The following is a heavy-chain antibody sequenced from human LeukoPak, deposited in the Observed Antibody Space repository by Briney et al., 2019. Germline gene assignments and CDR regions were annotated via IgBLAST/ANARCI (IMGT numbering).Heavy chain of an antibody. J-gene: IGHJ4*02. CDR1: GFTFSSYA. Sequence: GGSLRLSCAASGFTFSSYAMHWVRQAPGKGLEWVAVISYDASNKYYADSVKGRFTISRDNSKNTLYLQMDSLRAEDTAVYYCAKGGIGSSLDYWGQGTLVTVSS. CDR2: ISYDASNK. V-gene: IGHV3-30-3*01. CDR3: AKGGIGSSLDY. D-gene: IGHD6-6*01.